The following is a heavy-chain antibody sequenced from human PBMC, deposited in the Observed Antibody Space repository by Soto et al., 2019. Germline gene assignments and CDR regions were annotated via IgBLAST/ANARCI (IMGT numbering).Heavy chain of an antibody. Sequence: PGESLKISCTGSGYSFAGYWITWVRQKPGKGLEWMGRIDPSDSQTYYSPSFRGHVTISVTKSITTVFLQWSSLRASDTAMYYCARPTYDSDTGPTWQSYFGSWGQGTRGIVSS. CDR2: IDPSDSQT. CDR1: GYSFAGYW. CDR3: ARPTYDSDTGPTWQSYFGS. J-gene: IGHJ4*02. V-gene: IGHV5-10-1*01. D-gene: IGHD1-26*01.